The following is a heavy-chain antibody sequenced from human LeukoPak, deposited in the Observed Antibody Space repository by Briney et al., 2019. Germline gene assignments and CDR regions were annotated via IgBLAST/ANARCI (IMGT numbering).Heavy chain of an antibody. J-gene: IGHJ4*02. CDR3: ARDVRILYYDRSPDY. D-gene: IGHD3-22*01. CDR1: GFIFNSYG. V-gene: IGHV3-30*02. Sequence: PGGSLRLSCAASGFIFNSYGMHWVCQAPGKGLEWVAYIGHDGRNKYFADSVKGRFTISRDSSKNTLYLQMNSLRAEDTAVYYCARDVRILYYDRSPDYWGQGTLVTVPS. CDR2: IGHDGRNK.